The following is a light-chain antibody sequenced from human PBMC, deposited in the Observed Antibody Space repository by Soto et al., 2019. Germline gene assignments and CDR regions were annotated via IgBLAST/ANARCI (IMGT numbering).Light chain of an antibody. CDR3: SSFTGSRTPCV. Sequence: QSALTQPASVSGSPGQSITISCTGTSSDDGGYNYVSWYQQYPGKAPKLVIYDVSNRPSGVSNRFSGSKSGNTASLTISGLQAEDEADYYCSSFTGSRTPCVFGTGTKLTVL. CDR1: SSDDGGYNY. CDR2: DVS. J-gene: IGLJ1*01. V-gene: IGLV2-14*01.